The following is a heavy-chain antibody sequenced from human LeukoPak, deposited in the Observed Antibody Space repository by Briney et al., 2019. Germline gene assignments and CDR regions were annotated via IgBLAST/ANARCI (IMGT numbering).Heavy chain of an antibody. Sequence: PGGSLRLSCAASGFTFSSYSMNWVRQAPGKGLEWVAVISYDGSNKYYADSVKGRFTISRDNSKNTLYLQMNSLRAEDTAVYYCAKARGTYCGGDCCLDYWGQGTLVTVSS. CDR2: ISYDGSNK. CDR3: AKARGTYCGGDCCLDY. V-gene: IGHV3-30*18. D-gene: IGHD2-21*02. J-gene: IGHJ4*02. CDR1: GFTFSSYS.